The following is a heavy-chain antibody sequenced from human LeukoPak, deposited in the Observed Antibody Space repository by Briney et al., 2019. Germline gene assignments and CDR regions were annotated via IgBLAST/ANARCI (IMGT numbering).Heavy chain of an antibody. V-gene: IGHV3-48*04. D-gene: IGHD6-19*01. J-gene: IGHJ4*02. CDR2: ISSSGSTI. Sequence: PGGSLRLSCAASGFTFSSYWMHWVRQAPGKGLEWVSYISSSGSTIYYADSVKGRFTISRDNAKNSLYLQMNSLRAEDTAVYYYARPTLGGSSGWYFDYWGQGTLVTVSS. CDR3: ARPTLGGSSGWYFDY. CDR1: GFTFSSYW.